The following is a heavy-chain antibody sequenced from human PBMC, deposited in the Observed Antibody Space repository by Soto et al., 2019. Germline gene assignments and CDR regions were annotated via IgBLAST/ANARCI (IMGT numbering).Heavy chain of an antibody. J-gene: IGHJ4*02. V-gene: IGHV3-11*01. CDR1: GFTFSDYY. Sequence: GGSLRLSCAASGFTFSDYYMSWIRQAPGKGLEWVSYISSSGSTIYYADSVKGRFTISRDNAKNSLYLQMNSLRAEDTAVYYCATTAYSYGYRPFDYWGQGTLVTVSS. CDR2: ISSSGSTI. CDR3: ATTAYSYGYRPFDY. D-gene: IGHD5-18*01.